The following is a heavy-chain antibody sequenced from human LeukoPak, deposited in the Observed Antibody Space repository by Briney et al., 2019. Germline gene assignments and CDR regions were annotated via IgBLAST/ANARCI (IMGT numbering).Heavy chain of an antibody. J-gene: IGHJ5*02. CDR1: GGTFSSYA. V-gene: IGHV1-69*01. Sequence: SVKVSCKASGGTFSSYAISWVRQAPGQGLEWMGGIIPIFGTANYAQEFQGRVTITADESTSTAYMELSSLRSEDTAVYYCARDSDSSSWSRRFDPWGQGTLVTVSS. CDR2: IIPIFGTA. CDR3: ARDSDSSSWSRRFDP. D-gene: IGHD6-13*01.